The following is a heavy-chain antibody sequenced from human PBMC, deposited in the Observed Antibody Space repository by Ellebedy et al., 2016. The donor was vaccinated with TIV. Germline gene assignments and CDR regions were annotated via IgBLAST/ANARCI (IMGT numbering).Heavy chain of an antibody. CDR1: GYSFTSYW. CDR2: IYPGDSDT. V-gene: IGHV5-51*01. J-gene: IGHJ5*02. Sequence: GESLKISCKGSGYSFTSYWIGWVRQMPGKGLEWMVIIYPGDSDTRYSPSFQGQVTISADKSISTAYLQWSSLKASDTAMYNCARLHRDSSTYSWFDPWGQGTLVTVSS. CDR3: ARLHRDSSTYSWFDP. D-gene: IGHD6-6*01.